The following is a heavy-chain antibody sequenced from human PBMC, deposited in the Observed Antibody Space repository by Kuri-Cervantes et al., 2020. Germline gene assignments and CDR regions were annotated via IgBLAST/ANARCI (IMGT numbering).Heavy chain of an antibody. D-gene: IGHD6-19*01. Sequence: SETLSLTCTVSGGAISNYYWTWIRIRQPAGKGLEWIGRIYTSGSTSYNPSLKSRITMSLDTSKNQFSLKLSSVTAADTAVYYCARRNQVYSSGWYGSASSSMDVWGQGTTVTVSS. V-gene: IGHV4-4*07. CDR3: ARRNQVYSSGWYGSASSSMDV. CDR2: IYTSGST. CDR1: GGAISNYY. J-gene: IGHJ6*02.